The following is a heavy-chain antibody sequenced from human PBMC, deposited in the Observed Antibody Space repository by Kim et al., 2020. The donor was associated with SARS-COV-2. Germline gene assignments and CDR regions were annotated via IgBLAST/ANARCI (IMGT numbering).Heavy chain of an antibody. CDR1: GYTFTGYY. J-gene: IGHJ5*02. V-gene: IGHV1-2*02. D-gene: IGHD3-16*02. CDR2: INPNSGGT. Sequence: ASVKVSCKASGYTFTGYYMHWVRQAPGQGLEWMGWINPNSGGTNYAQKFQGRVTMTRDTSISTAYMELSRLRSDDTAVYYCARDRFDVWWSYRYNWFDPWGQRAPGSVSS. CDR3: ARDRFDVWWSYRYNWFDP.